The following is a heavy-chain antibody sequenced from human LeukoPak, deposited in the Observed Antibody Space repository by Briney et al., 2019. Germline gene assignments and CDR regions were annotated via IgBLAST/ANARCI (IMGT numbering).Heavy chain of an antibody. CDR2: IYYSGST. CDR3: ARQNFMITFGGVIPNDFDY. Sequence: SETLSLTCTVSGGSISSYYWSWTRQPPGKGLEWIGYIYYSGSTNYNPSLKSRVTISVDTSKNQFSLKLSSVTAADTAVYYCARQNFMITFGGVIPNDFDYWGQGTLVTVSS. D-gene: IGHD3-16*01. J-gene: IGHJ4*02. V-gene: IGHV4-59*01. CDR1: GGSISSYY.